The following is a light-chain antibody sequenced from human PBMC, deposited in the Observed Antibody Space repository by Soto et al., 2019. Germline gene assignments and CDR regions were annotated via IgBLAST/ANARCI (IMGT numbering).Light chain of an antibody. CDR2: GNS. Sequence: QSVLRHPRSVCWAPGHRVAISCTGSSSNIGAGYDVHWYQQLPGTAPKLLIYGNSNRPSGVPDRFSGSKSGTSASLAITGLQAEDEAHYYRQSYDSSLSDLYVFGTGTKVTVL. J-gene: IGLJ1*01. CDR3: QSYDSSLSDLYV. CDR1: SSNIGAGYD. V-gene: IGLV1-40*01.